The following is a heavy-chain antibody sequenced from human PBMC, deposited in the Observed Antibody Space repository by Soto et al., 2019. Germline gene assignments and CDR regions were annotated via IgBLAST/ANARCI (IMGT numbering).Heavy chain of an antibody. D-gene: IGHD3-10*01. Sequence: QAQLVQSGAEVQKPGASVKVSCTASGYTFTSYGVSWVRQAPGQGLEWMGWISTKIGNTNYAQKLQGRVTMNTHASTSTADMELRSLRPEDTAVYNCARDRGGGMDVRGQGSTVIESS. CDR2: ISTKIGNT. CDR1: GYTFTSYG. J-gene: IGHJ6*02. CDR3: ARDRGGGMDV. V-gene: IGHV1-18*04.